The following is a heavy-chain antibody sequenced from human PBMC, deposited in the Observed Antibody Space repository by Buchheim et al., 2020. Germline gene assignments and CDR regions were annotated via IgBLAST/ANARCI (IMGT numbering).Heavy chain of an antibody. CDR2: INPNSGGT. J-gene: IGHJ6*02. D-gene: IGHD5-18*01. CDR3: ASLNGLPSRYYYYGMDV. CDR1: GYTFTGYY. Sequence: QVQLVQSGAEVKKPGASVKVSCKASGYTFTGYYMHWVRQAPGQGLEWMGWINPNSGGTNYAQTFQGRVTMTRDTSISTAYMELSRLRSDNTAVYYCASLNGLPSRYYYYGMDVWGQGT. V-gene: IGHV1-2*02.